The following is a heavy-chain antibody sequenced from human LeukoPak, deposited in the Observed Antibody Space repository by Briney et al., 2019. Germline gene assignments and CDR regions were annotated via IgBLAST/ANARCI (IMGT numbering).Heavy chain of an antibody. CDR1: GFTFSSYG. Sequence: GGSLRLSCAASGFTFSSYGMHWVRQAPGKGLERVAVISYDGSNKYYADSVKGRFTTSRDNSKNTLYLQMNSLRAEDTAVYYCAKDLGDILTGYYDYYYYYGMDVWGQGTTVTVSS. D-gene: IGHD3-9*01. CDR3: AKDLGDILTGYYDYYYYYGMDV. CDR2: ISYDGSNK. J-gene: IGHJ6*02. V-gene: IGHV3-30*18.